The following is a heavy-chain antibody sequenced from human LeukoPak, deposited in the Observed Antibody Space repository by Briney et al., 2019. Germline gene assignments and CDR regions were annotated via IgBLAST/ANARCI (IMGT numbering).Heavy chain of an antibody. V-gene: IGHV4-39*01. J-gene: IGHJ4*02. CDR2: IYYSGST. Sequence: SETLSLTCTVAGGSISSSSYYWGWIRQPPGKGLEWIGSIYYSGSTYYNPSLRSRVTISVDTSKNQFSLKLSSVTAADTAVYYCARGRHCSSTSCYAMTPTIAEAGIFDYWGQGTLVTVSS. CDR3: ARGRHCSSTSCYAMTPTIAEAGIFDY. CDR1: GGSISSSSYY. D-gene: IGHD2-2*01.